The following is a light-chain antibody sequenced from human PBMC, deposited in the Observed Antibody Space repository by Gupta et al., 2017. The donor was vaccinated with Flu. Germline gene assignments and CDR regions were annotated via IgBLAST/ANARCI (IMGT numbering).Light chain of an antibody. CDR2: WAS. V-gene: IGKV4-1*01. Sequence: DIAVTQSPDSLVVPLGETAAINCRATHSLTYGSDNKNYLAWYQGKVGQPPRLLISWASTRVSGVPDRFTGSGSGTDFTLTINNLQAEDVAVYYCQQYLGTPFTFGPGTKVD. J-gene: IGKJ3*01. CDR3: QQYLGTPFT. CDR1: HSLTYGSDNKNY.